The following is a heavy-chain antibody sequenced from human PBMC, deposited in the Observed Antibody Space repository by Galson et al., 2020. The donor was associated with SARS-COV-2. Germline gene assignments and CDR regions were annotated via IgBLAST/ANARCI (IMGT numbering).Heavy chain of an antibody. J-gene: IGHJ4*02. CDR3: ARSPWDYRLDY. D-gene: IGHD1-7*01. CDR1: GFTFGAYA. CDR2: ISFDGGNA. Sequence: GGSLRLSCTASGFTFGAYAMHWVRQPPGKGLEWVAFISFDGGNAYYIDSVKGRFTISRDNSKNTLYLQMDTLRPEDTAVYFCARSPWDYRLDYWGQGSLVTVS. V-gene: IGHV3-30-3*01.